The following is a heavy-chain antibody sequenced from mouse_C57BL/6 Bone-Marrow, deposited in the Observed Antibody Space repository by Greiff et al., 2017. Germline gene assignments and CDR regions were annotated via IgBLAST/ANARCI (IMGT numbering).Heavy chain of an antibody. CDR1: GYTFTSYG. D-gene: IGHD2-4*01. V-gene: IGHV1-81*01. CDR3: ARRAYYDYAWFAY. Sequence: QVQLQQSGAELARPGASVKLSCKASGYTFTSYGISWVKQRTGQGLEWIGEIYPRSGNTYYNEKFKGKATLTADKSSSTAYMELRSLTSEDSAVYFCARRAYYDYAWFAYWGQGTLVTVSA. CDR2: IYPRSGNT. J-gene: IGHJ3*01.